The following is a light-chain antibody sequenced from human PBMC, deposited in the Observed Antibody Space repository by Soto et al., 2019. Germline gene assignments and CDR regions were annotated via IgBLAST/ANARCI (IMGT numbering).Light chain of an antibody. CDR3: GTWDSSLSAGV. J-gene: IGLJ2*01. V-gene: IGLV1-51*02. CDR1: TSNIGNNY. CDR2: ENN. Sequence: QSVLTQPPSVSAAPGQKVTISCSGSTSNIGNNYVSWYQHLPGTAPKLLIYENNKRPSGIPDRFSGSKSGTSATLGITGLQTGDEADYYCGTWDSSLSAGVFGGGTKLT.